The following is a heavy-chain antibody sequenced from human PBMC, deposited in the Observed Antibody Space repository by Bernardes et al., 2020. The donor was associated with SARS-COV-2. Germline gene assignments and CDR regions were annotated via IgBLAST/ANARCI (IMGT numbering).Heavy chain of an antibody. CDR1: GFTFSNYG. V-gene: IGHV3-30*03. D-gene: IGHD6-19*01. Sequence: GGSLRLSRAGSGFTFSNYGMHWVRQAPGKGLEWVATISYDGNIKNYGDSVKGRFTISRDNSKNTLFLQMNSLRGEDTAVYFCAIGAEAGTESFAFWGQGTLVTVSS. CDR3: AIGAEAGTESFAF. J-gene: IGHJ4*02. CDR2: ISYDGNIK.